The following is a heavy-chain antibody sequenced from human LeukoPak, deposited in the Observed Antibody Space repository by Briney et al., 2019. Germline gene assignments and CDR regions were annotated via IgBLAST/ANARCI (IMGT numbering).Heavy chain of an antibody. CDR2: IYYSGST. D-gene: IGHD3-22*01. CDR3: ARSGYFPDWYFDL. J-gene: IGHJ2*01. CDR1: GGSISSYY. Sequence: SETLSLTCTVSGGSISSYYWSWIRQPPGKGLEWIGYIYYSGSTNYNPSLKSRVTISVDTSKNQFSLKLSSVTAADTAVYYCARSGYFPDWYFDLWGCGTLVTVSS. V-gene: IGHV4-59*08.